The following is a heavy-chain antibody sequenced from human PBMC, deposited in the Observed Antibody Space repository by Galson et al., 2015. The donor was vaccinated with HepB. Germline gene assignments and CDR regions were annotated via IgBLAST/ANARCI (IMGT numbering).Heavy chain of an antibody. V-gene: IGHV3-23*01. CDR1: RFTFNLYA. CDR2: ISGSGGAT. D-gene: IGHD6-13*01. CDR3: AKGPVAAAARGHFDY. Sequence: SLRLSCAASRFTFNLYAMSWVRQAPGKGLEWVSSISGSGGATYYADSVKGRFTISRDNSKNTLYLQMDSLSAEDTAIYYCAKGPVAAAARGHFDYWGPGTLVAVSS. J-gene: IGHJ4*02.